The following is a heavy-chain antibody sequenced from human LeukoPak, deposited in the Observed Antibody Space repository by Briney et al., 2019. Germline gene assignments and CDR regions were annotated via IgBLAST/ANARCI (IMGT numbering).Heavy chain of an antibody. CDR2: INSDGSDT. V-gene: IGHV3-74*01. J-gene: IGHJ4*02. Sequence: GGSLRLLRAASGFPFSNYWMHWVRQGPGKGLVWVSHINSDGSDTNYADSVKGRFTISRDNAKNTLYLQMDILRAEDTAVYYCTRELQHDFGRWGQGTLVTVSS. CDR1: GFPFSNYW. CDR3: TRELQHDFGR. D-gene: IGHD3/OR15-3a*01.